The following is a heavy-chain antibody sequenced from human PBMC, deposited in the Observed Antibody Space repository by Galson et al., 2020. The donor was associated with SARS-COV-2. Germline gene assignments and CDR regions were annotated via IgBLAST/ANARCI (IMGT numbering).Heavy chain of an antibody. CDR1: VVSTSIGINT. D-gene: IGHD3-22*01. V-gene: IGHV4-61*02. CDR2: IYTSGST. CDR3: ARGGGYYYYDAFDI. J-gene: IGHJ3*02. Sequence: LSSTSTVSVVSTSIGINTCSCIRQPPGKGRDRIGRIYTSGSTNYNPSLKIRVTISVDTSKNQFSLKLSSVTAADTAVYYCARGGGYYYYDAFDIWGQGTMVTVSS.